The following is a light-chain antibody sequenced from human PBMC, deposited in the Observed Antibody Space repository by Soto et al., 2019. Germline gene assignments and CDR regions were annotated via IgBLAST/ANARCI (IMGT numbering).Light chain of an antibody. CDR1: QSVTSN. Sequence: IMLKLSPDTLAVNTGEVATLSCWASQSVTSNLAWYQQKRGQAPRLLIYAASTRATGVPARFSGSGSGTEFTLTISSLQSEDFAVYYCQQYNNVLPITFGHGGLLEN. J-gene: IGKJ5*01. CDR2: AAS. V-gene: IGKV3D-15*01. CDR3: QQYNNVLPIT.